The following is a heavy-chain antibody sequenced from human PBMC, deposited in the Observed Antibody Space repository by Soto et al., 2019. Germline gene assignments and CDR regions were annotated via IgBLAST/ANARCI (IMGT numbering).Heavy chain of an antibody. Sequence: GSGPTLVNPTQTLTLTCTFSGFSLSTSGMCVSWIRQPPGKALEWLALIDWDDDKYYSTSLKTRLTISKDTSKDQVVLTMTNMDPVDTATYYCARYYYDSSGYGVRFDPWGQGTLVTVSS. V-gene: IGHV2-70*01. J-gene: IGHJ5*02. D-gene: IGHD3-22*01. CDR2: IDWDDDK. CDR1: GFSLSTSGMC. CDR3: ARYYYDSSGYGVRFDP.